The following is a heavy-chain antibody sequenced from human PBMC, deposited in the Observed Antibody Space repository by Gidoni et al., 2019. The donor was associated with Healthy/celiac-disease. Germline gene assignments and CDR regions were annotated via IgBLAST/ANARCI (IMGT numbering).Heavy chain of an antibody. V-gene: IGHV3-15*07. CDR1: GFTLSNAG. Sequence: EVQLVESGGGLVKPGGSLILSCSAYGFTLSNAGLYRFLQAPGKGLEWVGRIKSKTDGGTTEYAATVKGRLTISRDYSKNTLYLQMNSLKTEDTAVYYCTTDPITDDYGGNSVPFDYWGQGTLVTVSS. D-gene: IGHD4-17*01. CDR3: TTDPITDDYGGNSVPFDY. CDR2: IKSKTDGGTT. J-gene: IGHJ4*02.